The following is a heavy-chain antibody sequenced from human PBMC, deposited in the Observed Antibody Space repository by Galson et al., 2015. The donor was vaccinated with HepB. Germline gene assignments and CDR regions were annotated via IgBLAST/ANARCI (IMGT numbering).Heavy chain of an antibody. Sequence: SLRLSCAASGFTLSTYAMHWVRQAPGKGLEWVAVVSYDGSKKYYADSVKGRFTISRDNSKNTLFLQMNSPRTEDTAVYYCARAGGMDIWGQGTTVTVSS. CDR1: GFTLSTYA. CDR3: ARAGGMDI. J-gene: IGHJ6*02. V-gene: IGHV3-30-3*01. CDR2: VSYDGSKK.